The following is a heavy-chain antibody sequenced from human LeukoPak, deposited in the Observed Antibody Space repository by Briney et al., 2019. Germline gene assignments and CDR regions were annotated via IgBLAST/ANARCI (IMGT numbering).Heavy chain of an antibody. CDR1: GFTVSSKY. Sequence: GGSLRLSCAASGFTVSSKYMNWVRQAPGKGLEWVASINHNGNVNYYVDSVKGRFTISRDNAKNSLYLQMSNLRAEDTAVYFCARGGGLDVWGQGATVTVSS. D-gene: IGHD3-16*01. V-gene: IGHV3-7*03. J-gene: IGHJ6*02. CDR3: ARGGGLDV. CDR2: INHNGNVN.